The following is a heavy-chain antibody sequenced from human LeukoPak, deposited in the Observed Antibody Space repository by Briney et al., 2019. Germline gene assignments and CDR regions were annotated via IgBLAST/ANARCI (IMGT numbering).Heavy chain of an antibody. CDR3: ARHYGHFDY. V-gene: IGHV4-59*08. J-gene: IGHJ4*02. Sequence: SETLSLTRTVSGGSISSYYWSWIRQPPGKGLEWIGYIYYSGSTNYNPSLKSRVTISVDTSKNQFSLKLSSVTAADTAVYYCARHYGHFDYWGQGTLVTVSS. D-gene: IGHD3-16*01. CDR2: IYYSGST. CDR1: GGSISSYY.